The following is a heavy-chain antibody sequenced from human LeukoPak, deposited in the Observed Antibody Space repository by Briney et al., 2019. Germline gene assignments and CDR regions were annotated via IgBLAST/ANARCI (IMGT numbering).Heavy chain of an antibody. Sequence: SETLSLTCTVSGYSISSGYYWGWIRQPPGKGLEWIGSIYHSGSTYYNPSLKSRVTISVDTSKNQFSLKLSSVTAADTALYHCARDRSPVEMATLGELDYWGQGTPVTVSS. CDR1: GYSISSGYY. D-gene: IGHD5-24*01. V-gene: IGHV4-38-2*02. CDR3: ARDRSPVEMATLGELDY. J-gene: IGHJ4*02. CDR2: IYHSGST.